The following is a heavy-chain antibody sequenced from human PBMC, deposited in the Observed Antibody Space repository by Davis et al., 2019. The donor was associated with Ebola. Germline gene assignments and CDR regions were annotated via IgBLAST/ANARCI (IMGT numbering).Heavy chain of an antibody. J-gene: IGHJ4*02. CDR1: GFTSDDYA. Sequence: SLKISCTASGFTSDDYAMHWVRQAPGKGLEWVSGISWNSGSIGYADSVKGRFTISRDNARNSLYLQMNSLRVEDTAIYYCTKDSSVGFDYFDYWGQGTLVSVSS. CDR3: TKDSSVGFDYFDY. CDR2: ISWNSGSI. D-gene: IGHD6-6*01. V-gene: IGHV3-9*02.